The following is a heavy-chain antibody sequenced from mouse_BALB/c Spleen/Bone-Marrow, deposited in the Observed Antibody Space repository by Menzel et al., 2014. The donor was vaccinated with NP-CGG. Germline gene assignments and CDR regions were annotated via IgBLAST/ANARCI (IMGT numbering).Heavy chain of an antibody. J-gene: IGHJ2*01. D-gene: IGHD1-1*01. CDR2: IDTSDSYT. CDR1: GYTFTDYW. Sequence: VQLVQSAAELVMPGASVNMSCKASGYTFTDYWMHWVKQRPGEGLEWIGAIDTSDSYTSYNQKFKGKATLTVGESSSTAYMQLSSLTSEDSAVYYCARRGVYYYGSFAYWGQGTTLTVPS. V-gene: IGHV1-69*01. CDR3: ARRGVYYYGSFAY.